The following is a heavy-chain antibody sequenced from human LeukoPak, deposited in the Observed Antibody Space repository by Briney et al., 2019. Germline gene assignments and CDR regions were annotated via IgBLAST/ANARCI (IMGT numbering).Heavy chain of an antibody. D-gene: IGHD3-22*01. V-gene: IGHV4-34*01. Sequence: KSSETLSLTCAVYGGSFSACYWSWIRQPPGKGLEWIGEINHSGRTNYNPSLKSRVTISVDTSKNQFSLKLSSVTAADTAVYYCARAGDSSGYSDYWGQGTLVTVSS. J-gene: IGHJ4*02. CDR2: INHSGRT. CDR3: ARAGDSSGYSDY. CDR1: GGSFSACY.